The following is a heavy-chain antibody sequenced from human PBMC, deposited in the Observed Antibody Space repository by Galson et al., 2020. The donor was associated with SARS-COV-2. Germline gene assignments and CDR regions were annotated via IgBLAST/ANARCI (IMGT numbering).Heavy chain of an antibody. J-gene: IGHJ4*02. V-gene: IGHV3-23*01. CDR2: VGDTGGST. CDR1: GFTFSTYG. Sequence: GGSLRLSCTVSGFTFSTYGMSWVRQAPGKGLEWVATVGDTGGSTYYADSVKGRFIISRDNSKNTRFLQMNSLRAEDTATYYCAKDGAVGLASGFLDSWGQGTLVTVSS. CDR3: AKDGAVGLASGFLDS. D-gene: IGHD3-3*01.